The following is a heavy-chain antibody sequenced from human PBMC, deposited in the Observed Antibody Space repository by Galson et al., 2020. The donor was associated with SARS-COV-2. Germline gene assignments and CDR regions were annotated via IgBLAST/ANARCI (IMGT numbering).Heavy chain of an antibody. CDR3: LKEGDTINEDY. Sequence: GGSLSLSCAASGFTVSSSYISWIRQPPGKGLEWVPLIYPNYNRFYADSVKGRFTISRDNSRNTLFLQMNSLRAEDTAVYYCLKEGDTINEDYWGQGTLVTVSS. J-gene: IGHJ4*02. CDR1: GFTVSSSY. CDR2: IYPNYNR. V-gene: IGHV3-53*01. D-gene: IGHD3-10*01.